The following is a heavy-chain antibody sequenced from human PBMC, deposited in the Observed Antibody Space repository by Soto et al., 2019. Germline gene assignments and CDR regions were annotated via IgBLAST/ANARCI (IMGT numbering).Heavy chain of an antibody. V-gene: IGHV3-74*01. CDR3: VRTSLVVAAATREAY. CDR1: GFTFSSYW. D-gene: IGHD2-15*01. J-gene: IGHJ4*02. Sequence: EVQLVESGGGLVQPGESLRLSCAASGFTFSSYWMHWVRQAPGKGLVWVSRINSDGSSTSYAGSVKGRFTISRDNAKNTLYLQMNSLSAEDTAVYYCVRTSLVVAAATREAYWGQGTLVTVSS. CDR2: INSDGSST.